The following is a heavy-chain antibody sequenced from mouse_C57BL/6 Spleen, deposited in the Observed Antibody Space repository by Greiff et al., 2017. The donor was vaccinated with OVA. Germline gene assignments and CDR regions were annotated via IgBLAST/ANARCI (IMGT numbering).Heavy chain of an antibody. Sequence: QVQLKQPGAELVRPGSSVKLSCKASGYTFTSYWMHWVKQRPIQGLEWIGNIDPSDSETHYNQKFKDKATLTVDKSSSTAYMQLSSLTSEDSAVYYCAKGYYYGSSQYYFDYWGQGTTLTVSS. J-gene: IGHJ2*01. V-gene: IGHV1-52*01. CDR3: AKGYYYGSSQYYFDY. CDR1: GYTFTSYW. D-gene: IGHD1-1*01. CDR2: IDPSDSET.